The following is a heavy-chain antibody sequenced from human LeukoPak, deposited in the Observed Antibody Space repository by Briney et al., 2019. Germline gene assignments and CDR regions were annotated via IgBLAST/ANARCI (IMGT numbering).Heavy chain of an antibody. CDR2: ISGSGGST. D-gene: IGHD3-22*01. J-gene: IGHJ4*02. CDR3: AKDRRYYYDSSGYYEFDY. Sequence: GGSLRLSCAASGFTFSSYAMSWVRQAPGKGLEWVSAISGSGGSTYYADSVKGRFTISRDNSKNTLYLQMNSLRAEDTAVYYCAKDRRYYYDSSGYYEFDYWGQGTLVTVSS. CDR1: GFTFSSYA. V-gene: IGHV3-23*01.